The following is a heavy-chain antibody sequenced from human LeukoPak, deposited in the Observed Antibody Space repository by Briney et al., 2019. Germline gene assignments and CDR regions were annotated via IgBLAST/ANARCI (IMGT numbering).Heavy chain of an antibody. V-gene: IGHV3-23*01. J-gene: IGHJ4*02. CDR1: GFTFSSYA. D-gene: IGHD2-2*01. CDR2: ISGSGGST. Sequence: GGSLRLSCAASGFTFSSYAMSWVRQAPGKGLEWVSAISGSGGSTYYADSVKGRFTISSDNSKNTLYLQMNSLRAEDTAVYYCAKDIVVVPAAGDYFDYWGQGTLVTVSS. CDR3: AKDIVVVPAAGDYFDY.